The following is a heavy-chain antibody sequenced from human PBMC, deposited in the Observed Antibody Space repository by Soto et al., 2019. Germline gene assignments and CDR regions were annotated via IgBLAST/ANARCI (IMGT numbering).Heavy chain of an antibody. V-gene: IGHV1-24*01. J-gene: IGHJ6*02. CDR2: FDPEDGET. CDR1: GYTLTELS. D-gene: IGHD4-17*01. Sequence: ASVKVSCKVSGYTLTELSMHWVRQAPGKGLEWMGGFDPEDGETIYAQKFQGRVTMTEDKSTDTAYMELSSLRSEDTAVYYCARPPPAYGDYWSYYYYGMDVWGQGTTVTVP. CDR3: ARPPPAYGDYWSYYYYGMDV.